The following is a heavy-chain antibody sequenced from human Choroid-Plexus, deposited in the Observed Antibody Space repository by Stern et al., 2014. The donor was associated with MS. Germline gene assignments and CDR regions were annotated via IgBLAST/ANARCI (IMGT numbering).Heavy chain of an antibody. CDR2: VSYDGSNK. V-gene: IGHV3-30*18. Sequence: VQLVESGGGVVQPGRPLRLSCAAYGFTFGSCAMHWVRQAPGKGLECVAGVSYDGSNKYYADSVKGRFTISRDNSQNTLYMQMSSLRAEDTAVYYCAKDRQYLTYFFDHWGQGSLVTVSS. J-gene: IGHJ5*02. CDR1: GFTFGSCA. CDR3: AKDRQYLTYFFDH. D-gene: IGHD2/OR15-2a*01.